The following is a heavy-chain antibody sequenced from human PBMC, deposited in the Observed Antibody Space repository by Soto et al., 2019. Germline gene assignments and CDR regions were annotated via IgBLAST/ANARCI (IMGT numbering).Heavy chain of an antibody. CDR2: IGTAGDT. CDR1: GFTFISYD. Sequence: EVQLVESGGGLVQPGGSLRLSFAASGFTFISYDMHWVGQVTGKGLEWVSAIGTAGDTYYPGSVKGRFTISRENAKNSLYLQMNSLRAEDTAVYYCARVRYYDSSGYYRVMDVWGQGTTVTVSS. J-gene: IGHJ6*02. V-gene: IGHV3-13*01. D-gene: IGHD3-22*01. CDR3: ARVRYYDSSGYYRVMDV.